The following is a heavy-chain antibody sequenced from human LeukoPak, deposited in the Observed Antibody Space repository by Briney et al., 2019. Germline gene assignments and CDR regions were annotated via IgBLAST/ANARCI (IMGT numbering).Heavy chain of an antibody. D-gene: IGHD3-10*01. CDR2: IRYDGTIK. J-gene: IGHJ4*02. Sequence: GGSLRLSCAASGFTLSSYGMHWVRQAPGKGLEWVAFIRYDGTIKNYADSVKGRFTISRDNSKNTLYLQMNSLRAEDMAVYYCARGEYGSGSYHIDYWGQGTLVTVSS. CDR3: ARGEYGSGSYHIDY. CDR1: GFTLSSYG. V-gene: IGHV3-30*02.